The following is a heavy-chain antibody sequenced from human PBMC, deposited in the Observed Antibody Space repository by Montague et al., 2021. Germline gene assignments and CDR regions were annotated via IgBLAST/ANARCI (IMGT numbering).Heavy chain of an antibody. V-gene: IGHV4-39*01. Sequence: SETLSLTCTVSGVSINNNSFFWAWIRQTPGKGLEWIGSVYDSGRTHYNPSLKSRVTIFVDTSKNQFSLGLTSVTAADTSVSYCARGPFCLDSRGDYNCERFDIWGQGTMVTVSS. D-gene: IGHD3-22*01. CDR1: GVSINNNSFF. CDR3: ARGPFCLDSRGDYNCERFDI. CDR2: VYDSGRT. J-gene: IGHJ3*02.